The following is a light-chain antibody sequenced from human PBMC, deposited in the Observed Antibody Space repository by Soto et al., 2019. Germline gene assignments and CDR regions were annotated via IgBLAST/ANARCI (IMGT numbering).Light chain of an antibody. Sequence: EVVLTQSPGTLSLSPGERATLSCRASQSVTSSYLAWYQQKPGQAPRLLIYGASTRATGIPDRFSASGSGTDFTLTISRLEPEDFAADYCQPHGSSPFTFGPGTKVDIK. CDR2: GAS. J-gene: IGKJ3*01. CDR1: QSVTSSY. V-gene: IGKV3-20*01. CDR3: QPHGSSPFT.